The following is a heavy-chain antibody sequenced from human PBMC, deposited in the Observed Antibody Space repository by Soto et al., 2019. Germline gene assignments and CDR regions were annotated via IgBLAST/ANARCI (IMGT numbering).Heavy chain of an antibody. V-gene: IGHV1-8*01. D-gene: IGHD6-6*01. CDR1: GYTFTSYD. Sequence: EASVKVSCKASGYTFTSYDINWVRQATGQGLEWMGWINPNSGNTDYAQKFQGRVTMTRNTSISTAYMELSSLRSEDTAVYYCARRGLSSSSITFDYWGQGALVTVSS. J-gene: IGHJ4*02. CDR3: ARRGLSSSSITFDY. CDR2: INPNSGNT.